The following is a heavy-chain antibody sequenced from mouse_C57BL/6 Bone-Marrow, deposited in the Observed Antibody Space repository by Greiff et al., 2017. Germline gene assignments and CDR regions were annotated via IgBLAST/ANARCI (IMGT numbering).Heavy chain of an antibody. J-gene: IGHJ1*03. CDR2: IYPSDSET. CDR3: ARPNYYGSSPFGV. CDR1: GYTFTSYW. Sequence: VKLQQPGAELVRPGSSVKLSCKASGYTFTSYWMDWVKQRPGQGLEWIGNIYPSDSETHYNQKFKDKATLTVDKSSSTAYMQLSSLTSGDSAVYYCARPNYYGSSPFGVWGTGTTVTVSS. D-gene: IGHD1-1*01. V-gene: IGHV1-61*01.